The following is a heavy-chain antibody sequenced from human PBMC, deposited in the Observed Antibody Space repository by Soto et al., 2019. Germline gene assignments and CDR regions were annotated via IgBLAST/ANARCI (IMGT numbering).Heavy chain of an antibody. CDR2: IYYSGST. V-gene: IGHV4-39*01. CDR1: GGSISSSSYY. J-gene: IGHJ5*02. D-gene: IGHD3-22*01. Sequence: LSLTCTVSGGSISSSSYYWGWIRQPPGKGLEWIGSIYYSGSTYYNPSLKSRVTISVDTSKNQFSLKLSSVTAADTAVYYCARLITMIVVVITSPMGWFDPWGLGTLVTDSS. CDR3: ARLITMIVVVITSPMGWFDP.